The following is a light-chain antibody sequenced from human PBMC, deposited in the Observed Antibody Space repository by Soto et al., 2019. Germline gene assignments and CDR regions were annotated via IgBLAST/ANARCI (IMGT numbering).Light chain of an antibody. Sequence: EIVMTQSPATLSVSPGERASLSCRASQSVSSNLAWYQYTPGQAPRLLIYGASTRATGIPARFSGSGSGTEFTLTISSLQSEDFEVYYCQQYNNWPPWTFGQGTKVEIK. CDR3: QQYNNWPPWT. CDR1: QSVSSN. J-gene: IGKJ1*01. V-gene: IGKV3-15*01. CDR2: GAS.